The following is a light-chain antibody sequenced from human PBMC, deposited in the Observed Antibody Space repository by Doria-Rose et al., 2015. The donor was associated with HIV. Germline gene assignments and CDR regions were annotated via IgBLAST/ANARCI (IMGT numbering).Light chain of an antibody. CDR1: QSFSSTY. J-gene: IGKJ1*01. CDR3: HQYGTSWT. V-gene: IGKV3-20*01. CDR2: DGS. Sequence: EIVLTQSPGTLSLSPGERATLSCRASQSFSSTYLAWYQQKRGQAPSLLIYDGSTRATGIPDRFSASGSGTDFTLTINRLEPEDFAPYYCHQYGTSWTFGQGTKVEI.